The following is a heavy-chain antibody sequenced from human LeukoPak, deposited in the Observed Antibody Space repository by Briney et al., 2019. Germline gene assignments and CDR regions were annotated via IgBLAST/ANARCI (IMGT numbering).Heavy chain of an antibody. CDR3: AREEPIQLWLN. Sequence: GGSLRLSCAASGFTFSGSAMHWVRQASGKGLEWVGRIRSKANNYATAYAASVKGRFTISRDDSKSTAYLQMNSLRAEDTAVYYCAREEPIQLWLNWGQGTLVTVSS. D-gene: IGHD5-18*01. V-gene: IGHV3-73*01. CDR1: GFTFSGSA. J-gene: IGHJ4*02. CDR2: IRSKANNYAT.